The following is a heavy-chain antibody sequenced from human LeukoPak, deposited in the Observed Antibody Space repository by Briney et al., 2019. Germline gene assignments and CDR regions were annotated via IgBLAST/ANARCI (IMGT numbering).Heavy chain of an antibody. CDR3: EEDNPPSSGGSCYRGY. CDR2: ISGGST. D-gene: IGHD2-15*01. CDR1: GFTVSSNE. V-gene: IGHV3-38-3*01. Sequence: GGSLRLSCAASGFTVSSNEMSWVRQAPGKGLEWVSSISGGSTYYADSRKGRFTISRDNSKNTLHLQMNSLRTDNTAVYYSEEDNPPSSGGSCYRGYWGQGTLVTVSS. J-gene: IGHJ4*02.